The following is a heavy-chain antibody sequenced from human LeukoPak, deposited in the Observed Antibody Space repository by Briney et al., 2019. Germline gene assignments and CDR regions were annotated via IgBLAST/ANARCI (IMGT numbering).Heavy chain of an antibody. J-gene: IGHJ4*02. Sequence: PGGSLRLSCAASGFTFSSYAMSRVRQAPGKGLEWVSAISGSGGSTYYADSVKGRFTISRDNSKNTLYLQMNSLRAEDTAVYYCAKVFRRFGVKKPHDYWGQGTLVTVSS. V-gene: IGHV3-23*01. CDR2: ISGSGGST. D-gene: IGHD3-10*01. CDR3: AKVFRRFGVKKPHDY. CDR1: GFTFSSYA.